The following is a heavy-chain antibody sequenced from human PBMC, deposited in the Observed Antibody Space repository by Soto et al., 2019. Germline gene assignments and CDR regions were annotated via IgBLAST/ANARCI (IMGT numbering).Heavy chain of an antibody. J-gene: IGHJ6*02. CDR1: GYTFTSYD. CDR2: MNPNSGNT. Sequence: ASVKVSCKASGYTFTSYDINWVRQATGQGLEGMGWMNPNSGNTGYAQKFQGRVTMTRNTSISTAYMELSSLRSEDTAVYYCARGSYSSGWYPYYYYYGMDVWGQGTTVTVSS. CDR3: ARGSYSSGWYPYYYYYGMDV. D-gene: IGHD6-19*01. V-gene: IGHV1-8*01.